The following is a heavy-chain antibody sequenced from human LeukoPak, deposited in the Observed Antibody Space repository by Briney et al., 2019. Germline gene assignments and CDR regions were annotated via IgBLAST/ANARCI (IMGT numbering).Heavy chain of an antibody. D-gene: IGHD3-10*01. CDR3: ARDSETLLWFGELLRFDY. CDR2: ISSSSSSI. J-gene: IGHJ4*02. V-gene: IGHV3-48*04. Sequence: GGSLRLSCAASGFTFSSYNMNWVRQAPGKGLEWVSYISSSSSSIYYVDSVKGRFTISRDNAKNSLYLQMNSLRAEDTAVYYCARDSETLLWFGELLRFDYWGQGTLVTVSS. CDR1: GFTFSSYN.